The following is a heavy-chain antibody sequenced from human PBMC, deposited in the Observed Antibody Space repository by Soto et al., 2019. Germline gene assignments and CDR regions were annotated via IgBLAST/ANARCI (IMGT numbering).Heavy chain of an antibody. D-gene: IGHD3-22*01. V-gene: IGHV4-39*01. CDR1: GGSISSGPYS. CDR3: ASIYDSSGYYYGNNWFDP. J-gene: IGHJ5*02. Sequence: SETLSLTCTVSGGSISSGPYSWGWIRQPPGKGLEWIGTFYYSGSTHYNPSLVSRVTISVDTSKEQFSLRVNSVTAADTAVYYCASIYDSSGYYYGNNWFDPWGQGTLVTVSS. CDR2: FYYSGST.